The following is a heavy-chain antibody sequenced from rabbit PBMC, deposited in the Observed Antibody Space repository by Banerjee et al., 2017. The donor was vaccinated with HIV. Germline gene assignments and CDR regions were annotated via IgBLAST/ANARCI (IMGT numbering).Heavy chain of an antibody. J-gene: IGHJ3*01. CDR2: IYTDSSGIT. D-gene: IGHD1-1*01. V-gene: IGHV1S45*01. Sequence: QEQLVESGGGLVKPEGSLTLTCTASGFSFSNKYVMCWVRQAPGKGLEWIGCIYTDSSGITYYASWVNGRFTISKTSSTTVTLQMTRLTAADTATYFCARDGASSSAVYPIGLDLWGQGTLVTVS. CDR3: ARDGASSSAVYPIGLDL. CDR1: GFSFSNKYV.